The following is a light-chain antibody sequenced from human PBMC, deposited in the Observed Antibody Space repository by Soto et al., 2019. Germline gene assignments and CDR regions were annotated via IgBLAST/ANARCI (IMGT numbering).Light chain of an antibody. CDR2: AAF. CDR3: QQSLSTPFT. Sequence: DIQMTLSPSSLSASVGDRVTLTCRASQSINSNLNWYQQKPAKAPKLLIYAAFNLQSGVPSRFSGSGSGTDFTLTINSLQPEDFATYYCQQSLSTPFTFGPGTKVDIK. CDR1: QSINSN. V-gene: IGKV1-39*01. J-gene: IGKJ3*01.